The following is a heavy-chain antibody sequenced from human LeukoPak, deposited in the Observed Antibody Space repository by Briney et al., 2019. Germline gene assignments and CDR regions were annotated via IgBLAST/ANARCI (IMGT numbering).Heavy chain of an antibody. J-gene: IGHJ1*01. CDR3: ARTRRYFDWLPYGEYFQH. CDR2: IHSSGST. Sequence: PSETLSLTCTVSGGSISSSAYHWGWIRQPPGKGLEWVGSIHSSGSTYYNLSLKSRVTISVDTSKNQFSLKLSSVTAADTAVYYCARTRRYFDWLPYGEYFQHWGQGTLVTVSS. CDR1: GGSISSSAYH. D-gene: IGHD3-9*01. V-gene: IGHV4-39*07.